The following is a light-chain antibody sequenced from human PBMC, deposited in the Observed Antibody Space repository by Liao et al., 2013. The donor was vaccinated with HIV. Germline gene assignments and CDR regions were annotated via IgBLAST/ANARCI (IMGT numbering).Light chain of an antibody. J-gene: IGLJ2*01. CDR1: TLQNKY. V-gene: IGLV3-1*01. CDR2: QNV. CDR3: QAWDRDTAL. Sequence: SYEVSQPPSVSVSPGQTASIICSGVTLQNKYACWFQQKPGQSPVMVMYQNVNRPLGIPERFSGSNSENTGTLTISGTQAVDEAVYYCQAWDRDTALFGGGTKLTVL.